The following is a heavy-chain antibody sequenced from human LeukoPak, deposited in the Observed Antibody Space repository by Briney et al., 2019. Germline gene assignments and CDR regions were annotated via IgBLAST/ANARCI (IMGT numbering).Heavy chain of an antibody. J-gene: IGHJ3*02. CDR2: ISSSSSYI. D-gene: IGHD3-3*01. CDR3: AKDGEWTFDI. V-gene: IGHV3-21*01. Sequence: PGGSLRLSCAASGFTFSSYSMNWVRQAPGKGLEWVSSISSSSSYIYYADSVKGRFTISGDSSYHTAFLQMNSLRADGTAIYYCAKDGEWTFDIWGQGTMVTVSS. CDR1: GFTFSSYS.